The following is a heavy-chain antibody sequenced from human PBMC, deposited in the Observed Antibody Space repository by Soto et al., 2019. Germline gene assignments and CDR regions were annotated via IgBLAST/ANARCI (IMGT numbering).Heavy chain of an antibody. CDR2: ISYDGSNK. D-gene: IGHD2-15*01. CDR3: ARDASDIVVVVAATPPHQH. V-gene: IGHV3-30-3*01. J-gene: IGHJ1*01. CDR1: GFSFSSYA. Sequence: SLRLSCTSYGFSFSSYARHWVRQAPGKELEWVAVISYDGSNKYYADSVKGRFTISRDNSKNTLYLQMNSLRAEDTAVYYCARDASDIVVVVAATPPHQHWGQGTLVTVSS.